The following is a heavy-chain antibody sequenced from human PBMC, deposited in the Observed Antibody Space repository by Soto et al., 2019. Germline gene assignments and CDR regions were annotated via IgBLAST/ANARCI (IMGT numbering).Heavy chain of an antibody. D-gene: IGHD7-27*01. CDR1: GFTFSSYE. Sequence: GGSLRLSCAASGFTFSSYEMNWVRQAPGKGLEWVSYISSSGSTIYYADSVKDRFTISRDNAKNSLYLQMNSLRAEDTAVYYCARASGDLDAFDIWGQGTMVTVSS. CDR2: ISSSGSTI. J-gene: IGHJ3*02. CDR3: ARASGDLDAFDI. V-gene: IGHV3-48*03.